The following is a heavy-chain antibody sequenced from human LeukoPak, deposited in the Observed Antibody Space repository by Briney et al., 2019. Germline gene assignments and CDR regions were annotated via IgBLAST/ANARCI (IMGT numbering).Heavy chain of an antibody. CDR3: ARRPLRFGEDYFDD. D-gene: IGHD3-10*01. CDR1: GGSLSAYY. Sequence: PSETLSLTCAVYGGSLSAYYWSWIRQAPGKGLEWIGEINHSESTNYNPSLKSRVTISLDTSKKQFSLKLRSVTAADTAVYYCARRPLRFGEDYFDDWGQGTLVTVSS. J-gene: IGHJ4*02. V-gene: IGHV4-34*01. CDR2: INHSEST.